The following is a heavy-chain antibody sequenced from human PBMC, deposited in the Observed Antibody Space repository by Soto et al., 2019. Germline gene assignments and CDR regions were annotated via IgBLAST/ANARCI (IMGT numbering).Heavy chain of an antibody. V-gene: IGHV3-9*01. CDR3: AKDPENSGYDPYYFDY. D-gene: IGHD5-12*01. Sequence: GGSLRLSCAASGFTFDDYAMHWVRQAPGKGLEWVSGISWNSGSIGYADSVKGRFTISRDNAKNSLYLQMNSLRAEDTALYYCAKDPENSGYDPYYFDYWGQGTLVTVSS. J-gene: IGHJ4*02. CDR2: ISWNSGSI. CDR1: GFTFDDYA.